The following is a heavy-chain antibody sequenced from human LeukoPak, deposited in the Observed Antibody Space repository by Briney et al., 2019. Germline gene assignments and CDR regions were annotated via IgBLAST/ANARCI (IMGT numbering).Heavy chain of an antibody. Sequence: SETLSLTCAVYGGSFSGYYWSWIRQPPGKGLEWIGEINHSGSTNYNPSLKSRVTISVDTSKNQFSLKLSSVTAADTAVYYCARAYIVVVVAATGVHLDYWGQGTLVTVSS. CDR2: INHSGST. J-gene: IGHJ4*02. D-gene: IGHD2-15*01. CDR1: GGSFSGYY. V-gene: IGHV4-34*01. CDR3: ARAYIVVVVAATGVHLDY.